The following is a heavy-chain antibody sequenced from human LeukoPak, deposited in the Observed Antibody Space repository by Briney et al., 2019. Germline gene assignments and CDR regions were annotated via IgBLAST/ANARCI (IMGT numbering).Heavy chain of an antibody. CDR3: AGSYGGNTIDY. D-gene: IGHD4-23*01. J-gene: IGHJ4*02. CDR1: GFTFSSYA. Sequence: GGSLRLSCAAFGFTFSSYAMSWVRQAPGKGLEWVSAIGGNGGSTYYADSVKGRFTISRDNAKNSLYLQMNSLRAEDTAVYYCAGSYGGNTIDYWGQGTLVTVSS. V-gene: IGHV3-23*01. CDR2: IGGNGGST.